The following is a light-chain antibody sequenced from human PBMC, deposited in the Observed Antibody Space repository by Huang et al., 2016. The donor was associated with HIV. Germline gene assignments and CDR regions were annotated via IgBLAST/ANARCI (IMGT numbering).Light chain of an antibody. CDR3: HQYGNSPPT. J-gene: IGKJ4*01. CDR2: GAS. V-gene: IGKV3-20*01. CDR1: QSVSNNY. Sequence: EVVLTQSPGTLSLSPGERATLSCRASQSVSNNYLAWYQRKPGQAPRLLIYGASSRAAGIPDRFSGSGSGTDSTLTISRLEPEDFAVYYCHQYGNSPPTFGGGTKVEIK.